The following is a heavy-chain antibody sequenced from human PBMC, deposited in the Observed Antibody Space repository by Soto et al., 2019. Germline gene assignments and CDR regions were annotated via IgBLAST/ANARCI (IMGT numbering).Heavy chain of an antibody. V-gene: IGHV1-18*04. D-gene: IGHD6-6*01. J-gene: IGHJ5*02. CDR2: ISVYNGNT. Sequence: ASVKVSCKASGYTFTTYGINWVRQAPGQGLEWMGWISVYNGNTNYAQKLQGRVTMTTDTSTSTAYMELRSLRSDDTAVYYCARDSIEARPGWFDPWGQGTLVTVSS. CDR1: GYTFTTYG. CDR3: ARDSIEARPGWFDP.